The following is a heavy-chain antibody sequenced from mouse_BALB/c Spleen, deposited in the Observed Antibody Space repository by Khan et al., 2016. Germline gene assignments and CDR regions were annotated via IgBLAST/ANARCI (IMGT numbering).Heavy chain of an antibody. CDR3: ARVYGGDFDY. V-gene: IGHV3-2*02. CDR1: GYSITSDYA. J-gene: IGHJ2*01. CDR2: ISYSGTT. Sequence: ESGPGLVKPSQSLSLTCTVTGYSITSDYAWNWLRQFPGNKLEWMGYISYSGTTNYNPSPRSRISITRDTAKNQFFLQLKSGTTEDTARYYCARVYGGDFDYWGQGTTLTVSS. D-gene: IGHD1-1*01.